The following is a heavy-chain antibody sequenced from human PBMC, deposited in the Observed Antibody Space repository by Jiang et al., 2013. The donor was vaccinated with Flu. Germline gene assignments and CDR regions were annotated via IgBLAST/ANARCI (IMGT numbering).Heavy chain of an antibody. CDR2: ISRNSDYI. CDR3: AREKPSKTYVHFYGMDV. V-gene: IGHV3-21*01. J-gene: IGHJ6*02. Sequence: VQLVESGGGLVRPGGSLRLSCAAFGFTFNRDTMNWVRQAPGKGLEWVASISRNSDYIYEADSVKGRFTIFRDNSRDSLYLQMNSLRAEDTAVYYCAREKPSKTYVHFYGMDVWGQGTTVTVSS. CDR1: GFTFNRDT. D-gene: IGHD3-10*02.